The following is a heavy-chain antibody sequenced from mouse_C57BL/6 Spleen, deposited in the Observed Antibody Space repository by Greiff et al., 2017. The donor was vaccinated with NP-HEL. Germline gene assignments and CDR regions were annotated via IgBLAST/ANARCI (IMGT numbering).Heavy chain of an antibody. CDR2: IHPNSGST. CDR1: GYTFTSYW. V-gene: IGHV1-64*01. Sequence: QVQLKQPGAELVKPGASVKLSCKASGYTFTSYWMHWVKQRPGQGLEWIGMIHPNSGSTNYNEKFKSKATLTVDKSSSTAYMQLSGLTSEDSAVYYCARETAQGLYFDYWGQGTTLTVSS. J-gene: IGHJ2*01. CDR3: ARETAQGLYFDY. D-gene: IGHD3-2*02.